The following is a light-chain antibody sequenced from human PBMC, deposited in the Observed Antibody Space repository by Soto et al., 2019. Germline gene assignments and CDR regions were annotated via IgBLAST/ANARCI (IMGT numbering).Light chain of an antibody. V-gene: IGKV3-20*01. J-gene: IGKJ1*01. Sequence: EIVMSQSPSSLSVSPGDAATLSCRASQSVHSRLAWYQQKPGQAPRLLIYGASSRATGIPDRFSGSGSGTDFILTISRLEPEDFAVYYCQQYGISPETFGQGAKVDIK. CDR1: QSVHSR. CDR3: QQYGISPET. CDR2: GAS.